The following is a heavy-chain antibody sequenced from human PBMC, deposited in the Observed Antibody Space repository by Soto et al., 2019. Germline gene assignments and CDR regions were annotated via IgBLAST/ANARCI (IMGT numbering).Heavy chain of an antibody. J-gene: IGHJ6*02. D-gene: IGHD2-2*01. CDR3: ARLAGYCSGTSCYGYYGMDV. CDR1: GGSISSGPYS. V-gene: IGHV4-39*01. CDR2: FHYSGRT. Sequence: SATLSLTCCVSGGSISSGPYSWGWIRQPPGKGLEWIGTFHYSGRTYYSPSLESRVTISVDTSKNQFSLKVSSVTAADTAVFYCARLAGYCSGTSCYGYYGMDVWGQGTTVT.